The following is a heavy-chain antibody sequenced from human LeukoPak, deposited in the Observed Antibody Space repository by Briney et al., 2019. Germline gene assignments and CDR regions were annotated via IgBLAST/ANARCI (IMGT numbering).Heavy chain of an antibody. Sequence: KGGESLKISCKGSGYSFTSYWIGWVRQMPGKGLEWMGIIYPGDSDTRYSPSFQGQATISADKSISTAYLQWSSLKASDAAMYYCARPPYSNYAWAFDIWGQGTMVTVSS. V-gene: IGHV5-51*01. CDR1: GYSFTSYW. CDR3: ARPPYSNYAWAFDI. D-gene: IGHD4-11*01. J-gene: IGHJ3*02. CDR2: IYPGDSDT.